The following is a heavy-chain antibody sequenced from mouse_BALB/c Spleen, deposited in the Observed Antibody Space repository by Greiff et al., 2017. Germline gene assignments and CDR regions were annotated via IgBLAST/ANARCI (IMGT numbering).Heavy chain of an antibody. Sequence: EVKLVESGGGLVQPGGSRKLSCAASGFTFSSFGMHWVRQAPEKGLEWVAYISSGSSTIYYADTVKGRFTISRDNPKNTLFLQMTSLRSEDTAMYYCARSGYYGSSYVADWGQGTLVTVSA. CDR3: ARSGYYGSSYVAD. CDR2: ISSGSSTI. CDR1: GFTFSSFG. J-gene: IGHJ3*01. D-gene: IGHD1-1*01. V-gene: IGHV5-17*02.